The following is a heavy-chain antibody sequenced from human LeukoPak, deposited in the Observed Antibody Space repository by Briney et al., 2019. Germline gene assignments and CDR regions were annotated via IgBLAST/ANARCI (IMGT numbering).Heavy chain of an antibody. V-gene: IGHV4-30-2*01. Sequence: SETLSLTCTVSGGSISSGGYYWSWIRQPPGKGLEWIGYIYHSGSTYYNPSLKSRVTISVDRSKNQFSLKLSSVTAADTAVYYCARAGELGDVGTYFDYWGQGTLVTVSS. CDR2: IYHSGST. J-gene: IGHJ4*02. D-gene: IGHD7-27*01. CDR1: GGSISSGGYY. CDR3: ARAGELGDVGTYFDY.